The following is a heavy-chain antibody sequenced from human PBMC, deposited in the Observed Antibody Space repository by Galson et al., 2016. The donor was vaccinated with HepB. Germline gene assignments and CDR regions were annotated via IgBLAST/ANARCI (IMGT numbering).Heavy chain of an antibody. CDR1: GGSISSGSHF. Sequence: SETLSLTCSVSGGSISSGSHFWGWIRQPPGKGLEWIGSMFYSGTTYYNPSVNSQATVSFDTSKNHFSLKLSSVTAADTAVYYCARRAATIWYFDLWGRGTLVTVSS. D-gene: IGHD4-17*01. J-gene: IGHJ2*01. V-gene: IGHV4-39*02. CDR3: ARRAATIWYFDL. CDR2: MFYSGTT.